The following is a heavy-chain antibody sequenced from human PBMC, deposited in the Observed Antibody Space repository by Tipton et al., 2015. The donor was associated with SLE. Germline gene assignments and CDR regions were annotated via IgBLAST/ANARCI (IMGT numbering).Heavy chain of an antibody. V-gene: IGHV3-33*01. CDR3: ARDKGTYYFDT. Sequence: SLRLSCVASGFTFKIHGLHWVRQAPGKGLEWVSLIWFDGSNKYYGDSVKGRFTISRDNSKNTVGLQMNTLGAEDTAVYYCARDKGTYYFDTWGQGTLVTVSS. CDR2: IWFDGSNK. J-gene: IGHJ4*02. CDR1: GFTFKIHG.